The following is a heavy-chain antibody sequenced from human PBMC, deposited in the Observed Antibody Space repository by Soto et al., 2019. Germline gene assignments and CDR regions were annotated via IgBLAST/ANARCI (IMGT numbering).Heavy chain of an antibody. CDR3: ARTYRDYGNYYWFDP. D-gene: IGHD4-17*01. Sequence: QVTLKESGPVLVKPTETLTLTCAVFGFSLRDSQSCVSWIRQPPGKALEWLAHIFPNDEKSYNTSLTNKLTTYKDTSKNLVGLNMTNVDPEDTATYLCARTYRDYGNYYWFDPWGQGTLVTVSS. CDR1: GFSLRDSQSC. CDR2: IFPNDEK. V-gene: IGHV2-26*01. J-gene: IGHJ5*02.